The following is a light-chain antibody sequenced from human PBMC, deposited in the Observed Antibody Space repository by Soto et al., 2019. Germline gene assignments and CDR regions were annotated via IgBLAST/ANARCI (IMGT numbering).Light chain of an antibody. J-gene: IGLJ1*01. CDR2: EVS. CDR1: SSDVGGYNY. V-gene: IGLV2-14*01. Sequence: QSALAQPASVSGSPGQSITISCTGTSSDVGGYNYVSWYQQHPGKAPKLMIYEVSNRPSGVSNRFSGSKSGNTASLTISGLQAEDEADYYCSSYTISSTPIVFGTGTKVTVL. CDR3: SSYTISSTPIV.